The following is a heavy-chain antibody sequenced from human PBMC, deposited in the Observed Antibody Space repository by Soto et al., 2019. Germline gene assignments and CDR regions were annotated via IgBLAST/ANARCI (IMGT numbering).Heavy chain of an antibody. Sequence: QVQLQQSGAGLLKPSETLSLTCAVYGESFSGHIWTWIRQTPGKGLQWIGQINHSGSASYNPSLKSRVTISVQPSNSQFSLELSSVTAADTAVYYCARGLITGSHYSGGWYYFDSWGQGTQVTVSS. CDR1: GESFSGHI. CDR3: ARGLITGSHYSGGWYYFDS. CDR2: INHSGSA. J-gene: IGHJ4*02. D-gene: IGHD6-19*01. V-gene: IGHV4-34*01.